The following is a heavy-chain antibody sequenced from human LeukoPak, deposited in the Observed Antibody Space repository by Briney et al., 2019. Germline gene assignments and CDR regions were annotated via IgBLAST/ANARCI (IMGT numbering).Heavy chain of an antibody. J-gene: IGHJ4*02. CDR1: GFTFSSYE. CDR3: ARDGGDYVFVY. V-gene: IGHV3-48*03. CDR2: ISSSGSTI. Sequence: GGSLRLSCAASGFTFSSYEMNWVRQAPGKGLEWVSYISSSGSTIYYADSVKGRFTISRDNAKNSLYLQMNSLRAEDTAVYYCARDGGDYVFVYWGQGTLVTVSS. D-gene: IGHD4-17*01.